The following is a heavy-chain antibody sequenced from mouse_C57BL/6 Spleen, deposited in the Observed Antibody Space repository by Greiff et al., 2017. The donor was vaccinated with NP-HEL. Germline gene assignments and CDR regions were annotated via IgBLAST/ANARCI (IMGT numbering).Heavy chain of an antibody. CDR3: ARRIYYYGSSYWYFDV. J-gene: IGHJ1*03. D-gene: IGHD1-1*01. CDR2: ITPNNGCT. V-gene: IGHV1-18*01. Sequence: EVQLQQSGPELVKPGASVTIPCKASGYTFPDYNMDWVKQSHGKSLEWIGDITPNNGCTIYNQKFKGKATLTVDKSSSTAYMELRSLTSEDTAVYYCARRIYYYGSSYWYFDVWGTGTTVTVSS. CDR1: GYTFPDYN.